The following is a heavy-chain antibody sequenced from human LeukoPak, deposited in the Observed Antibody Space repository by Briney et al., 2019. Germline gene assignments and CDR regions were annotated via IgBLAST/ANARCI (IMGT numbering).Heavy chain of an antibody. D-gene: IGHD3-3*01. CDR2: ISGSGGST. J-gene: IGHJ4*02. CDR1: GFTFSSYA. V-gene: IGHV3-23*01. Sequence: GGSLRLSCAASGFTFSSYAMSWVRQAPGKGLEWVSAISGSGGSTYYADSVKGRFTISRDNSKNTLYLQMNSLRAEDTAVYYCARDPTVTIFGVVKNWGQGTLVTVSS. CDR3: ARDPTVTIFGVVKN.